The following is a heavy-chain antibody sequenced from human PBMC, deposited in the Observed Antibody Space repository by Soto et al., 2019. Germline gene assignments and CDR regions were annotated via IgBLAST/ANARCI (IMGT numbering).Heavy chain of an antibody. D-gene: IGHD2-15*01. CDR3: ARDAPDIVVVVAAYYGMDV. CDR2: ISSSGSTI. Sequence: GGSLRLPCAASGFTFSDYYMSWIRQAPGKGLEWVSYISSSGSTIYYADSVKGRFTISRDNAKNSLYLQMNSLRAEDTAVYYCARDAPDIVVVVAAYYGMDVWGQGTTVTVSS. V-gene: IGHV3-11*01. CDR1: GFTFSDYY. J-gene: IGHJ6*02.